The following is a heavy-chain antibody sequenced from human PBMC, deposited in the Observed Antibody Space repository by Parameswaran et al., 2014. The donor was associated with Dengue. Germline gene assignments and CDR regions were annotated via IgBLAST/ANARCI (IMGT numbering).Heavy chain of an antibody. CDR3: ARANYYDSSGSPNWFDP. Sequence: WVRQAPGQGLEWMGWMNPNSGNSGYAQKFQGRLTMTRNTSISTAYMELSSLRSEDTAVYYCARANYYDSSGSPNWFDPWGQGTLVTVSS. V-gene: IGHV1-8*01. J-gene: IGHJ5*02. CDR2: MNPNSGNS. D-gene: IGHD3-22*01.